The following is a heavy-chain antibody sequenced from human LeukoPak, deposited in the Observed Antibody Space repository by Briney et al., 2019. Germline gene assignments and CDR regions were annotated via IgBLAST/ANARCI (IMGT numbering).Heavy chain of an antibody. CDR1: GFTFYMYA. D-gene: IGHD3-22*01. CDR3: AKDRPNFHENSGHYYRRDGDS. J-gene: IGHJ5*01. CDR2: MCGTAGCT. Sequence: GGYLRLSCQASGFTFYMYAMSWVRQAPGKGLEWVASMCGTAGCTFYPDSVKGRFTISRDNSKNVLYLRMNSLTAEDTAIYYCAKDRPNFHENSGHYYRRDGDSWGQGTLVTVSS. V-gene: IGHV3-23*01.